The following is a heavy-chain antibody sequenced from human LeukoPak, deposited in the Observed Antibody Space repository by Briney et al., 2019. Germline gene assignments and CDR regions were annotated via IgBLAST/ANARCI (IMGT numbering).Heavy chain of an antibody. CDR2: VYYSGST. CDR3: ARARGQLRPTYYFDY. J-gene: IGHJ4*02. Sequence: SETLSLTCTVSGGSISSSSYYWGWIRQPPGKGLEWIGSVYYSGSTYYNPSLKSRVTISVDTSKNQFSLKLSSVTAADTAVYYCARARGQLRPTYYFDYWGQGTLVTVSS. D-gene: IGHD5-18*01. V-gene: IGHV4-39*01. CDR1: GGSISSSSYY.